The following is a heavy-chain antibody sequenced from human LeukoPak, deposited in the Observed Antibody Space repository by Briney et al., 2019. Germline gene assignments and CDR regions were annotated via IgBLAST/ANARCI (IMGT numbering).Heavy chain of an antibody. D-gene: IGHD1-26*01. Sequence: PGGSLRFSCAASGFTFRNYWMSWVRQAPGKGLELVANIKQDGTDKFYLDSVKGRFTISKDNAKNLVSLQMNSLRVEDTAVYFCARDAIGTYSLFDYWGRGTLVSVSS. CDR3: ARDAIGTYSLFDY. CDR2: IKQDGTDK. CDR1: GFTFRNYW. V-gene: IGHV3-7*01. J-gene: IGHJ4*01.